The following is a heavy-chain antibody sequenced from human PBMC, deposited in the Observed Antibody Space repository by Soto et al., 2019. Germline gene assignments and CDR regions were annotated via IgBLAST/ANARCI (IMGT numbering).Heavy chain of an antibody. CDR1: GFTFSSYG. D-gene: IGHD2-15*01. J-gene: IGHJ4*02. CDR3: AKDLRSGGRSPNDY. V-gene: IGHV3-30*18. CDR2: ISYDGSNK. Sequence: GGSLRLSCAASGFTFSSYGMHWVRQAPGKGLEWVAVISYDGSNKYYADSVKGRFTISRDNSKNTLYLQMNSLRAEDTAVYYCAKDLRSGGRSPNDYWGQGTLVTVSS.